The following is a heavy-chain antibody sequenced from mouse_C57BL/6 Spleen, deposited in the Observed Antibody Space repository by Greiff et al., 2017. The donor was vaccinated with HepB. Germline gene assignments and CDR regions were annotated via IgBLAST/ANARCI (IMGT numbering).Heavy chain of an antibody. CDR2: IYPGDGDT. V-gene: IGHV1-82*01. CDR1: GYAFSSSW. Sequence: QVQLQQSGPELVKPGASVKISCKASGYAFSSSWMNWVKQRPGKGLEWIGRIYPGDGDTNYNGKFKGKATLTADKSSSTAYTQLSSLTSEDSAVYFCARDYGTSFAYWGQGTLVTVSA. J-gene: IGHJ3*01. D-gene: IGHD1-1*01. CDR3: ARDYGTSFAY.